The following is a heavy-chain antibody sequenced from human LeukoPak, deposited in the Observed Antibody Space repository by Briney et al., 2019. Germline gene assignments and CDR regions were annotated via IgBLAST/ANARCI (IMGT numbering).Heavy chain of an antibody. CDR3: ATMQWLEGVGWFDP. Sequence: SGGSLRLSCAASGFIFSNYGMHWVRQAPGKGLEWVAFIRYDESNKFYADSVKGRFTISRDNSKNILFLQMNSLRAEDTAVYYCATMQWLEGVGWFDPWGQGTLVTVSS. V-gene: IGHV3-30*02. D-gene: IGHD6-19*01. J-gene: IGHJ5*02. CDR1: GFIFSNYG. CDR2: IRYDESNK.